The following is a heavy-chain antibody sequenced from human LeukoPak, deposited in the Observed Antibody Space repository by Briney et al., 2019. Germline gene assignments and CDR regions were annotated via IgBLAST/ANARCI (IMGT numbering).Heavy chain of an antibody. D-gene: IGHD3-22*01. CDR3: ARLNYDYDSSGYYLRDAFDI. Sequence: GESLRISCKGFGYSFTGYWVSWVRQMPGKGLEWMGRIDTADSYTYYSPSFQGHVTISADKSISTAYLQWSSLKASDTAMYYCARLNYDYDSSGYYLRDAFDIWGQGTMVTVSS. CDR1: GYSFTGYW. J-gene: IGHJ3*02. V-gene: IGHV5-10-1*01. CDR2: IDTADSYT.